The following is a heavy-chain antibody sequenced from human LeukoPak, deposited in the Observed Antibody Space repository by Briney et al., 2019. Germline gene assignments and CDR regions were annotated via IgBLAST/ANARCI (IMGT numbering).Heavy chain of an antibody. CDR1: GFTFSSFW. CDR3: AGGGEAFDI. V-gene: IGHV3-7*04. Sequence: GGSLRLSCAASGFTFSSFWMAWVRQAPGQGLEWVANIKQDGSEKYCVDSVKGRFTISRDNAKNSLYLQMNSLRAEDTAVFYCAGGGEAFDIWGQGTMVTVSS. CDR2: IKQDGSEK. J-gene: IGHJ3*02. D-gene: IGHD3-10*01.